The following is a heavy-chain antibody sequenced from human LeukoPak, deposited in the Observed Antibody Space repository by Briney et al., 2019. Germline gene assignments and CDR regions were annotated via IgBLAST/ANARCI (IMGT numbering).Heavy chain of an antibody. CDR1: GFSFSVYS. CDR3: ASYGGFTSATLVDLL. CDR2: ISSRSYT. Sequence: GGSLRLSCAASGFSFSVYSMNWVRQAPGKGLEWVSSISSRSYTDYADSVRGRFTISRDNAKNSLFLQTNSLRAEDTAVYYCASYGGFTSATLVDLLWGQGTLVTVSS. D-gene: IGHD2/OR15-2a*01. V-gene: IGHV3-69-1*01. J-gene: IGHJ4*02.